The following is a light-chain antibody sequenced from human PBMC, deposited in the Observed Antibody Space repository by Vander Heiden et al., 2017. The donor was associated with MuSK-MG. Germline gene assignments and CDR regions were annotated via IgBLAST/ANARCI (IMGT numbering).Light chain of an antibody. J-gene: IGKJ1*01. CDR3: QQYDSYPQT. CDR1: QGISSY. CDR2: AAS. V-gene: IGKV1-8*01. Sequence: AIRMTQSPSSFSASTGDRVTITCRASQGISSYLAWYQQKLGKAPKLLIYAASTLQSGVPSRFSGSGSGTDFTLTISCLQSEDFATYYCQQYDSYPQTFGQWTKVEIK.